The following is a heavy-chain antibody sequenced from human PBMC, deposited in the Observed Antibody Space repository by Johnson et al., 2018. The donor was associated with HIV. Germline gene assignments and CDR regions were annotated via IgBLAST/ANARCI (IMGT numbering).Heavy chain of an antibody. D-gene: IGHD4-23*01. V-gene: IGHV3-9*01. CDR1: GFTFEDYA. CDR3: ARKSVINFDAFDI. CDR2: ITWNSGRI. Sequence: VQLVESGGGLVQPGRSLRLSCAASGFTFEDYALHWVRQAPGKGLEWVSGITWNSGRIAYADSVKGRFTISRDDSKNTLLLQMKSLRAEDTAVYFCARKSVINFDAFDIWGQGTLVIVSS. J-gene: IGHJ3*02.